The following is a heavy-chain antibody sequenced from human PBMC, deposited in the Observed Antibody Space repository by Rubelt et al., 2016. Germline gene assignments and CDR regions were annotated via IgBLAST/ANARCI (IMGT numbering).Heavy chain of an antibody. D-gene: IGHD3-16*01. CDR2: INPNSGGT. Sequence: QVQLVQSGAEVKKPGASVKVSCKASGYTFTGYYMHWVRQAPGQGLEWMGRINPNSGGTNCAQKFQGRVTMTRDTSLSPAYMGLGRLRSDDTAVYYWAREGDYYYGMDVWGQGTTVTVSS. CDR3: AREGDYYYGMDV. CDR1: GYTFTGYY. J-gene: IGHJ6*02. V-gene: IGHV1-2*06.